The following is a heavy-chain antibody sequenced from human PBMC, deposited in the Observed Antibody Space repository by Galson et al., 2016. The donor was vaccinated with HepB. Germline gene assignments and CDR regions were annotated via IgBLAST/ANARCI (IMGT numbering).Heavy chain of an antibody. Sequence: SVKVSCKASGYIFTSYTLHWVRQAPGQRLEWMGWINAGNGNSRYSQTFQGRVTITRDTSPSTAYLELTSLKSGDTAIYYCERGARPYTSMNPIGYWGQGTLVTVSS. V-gene: IGHV1-3*01. CDR2: INAGNGNS. D-gene: IGHD2-2*02. CDR1: GYIFTSYT. J-gene: IGHJ4*02. CDR3: ERGARPYTSMNPIGY.